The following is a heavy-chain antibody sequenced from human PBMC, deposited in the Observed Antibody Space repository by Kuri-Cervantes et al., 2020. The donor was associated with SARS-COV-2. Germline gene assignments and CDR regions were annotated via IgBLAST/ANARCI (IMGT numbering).Heavy chain of an antibody. Sequence: GSLRLSCTVSGGSISSYYWSWIRQPPGKGLEWIGYIYYSGSTNYNPSLKSRVTISVDTSKNQFSLKLSSVTAADTAVYYCARHDSGYDNTPWGQGTLVTVSS. CDR2: IYYSGST. J-gene: IGHJ5*02. CDR1: GGSISSYY. V-gene: IGHV4-59*08. D-gene: IGHD5-12*01. CDR3: ARHDSGYDNTP.